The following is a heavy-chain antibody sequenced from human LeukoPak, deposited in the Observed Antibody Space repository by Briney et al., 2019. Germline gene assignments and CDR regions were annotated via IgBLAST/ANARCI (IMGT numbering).Heavy chain of an antibody. CDR3: ARGTPVFAS. CDR2: IYQSGCA. J-gene: IGHJ4*02. CDR1: GFSISSGGLA. Sequence: SETLSLTCSVAGFSISSGGLAWHWLRQPPGKGVECIRFIYQSGCATYFPSLKSRVTISVASSTNQFSVKLNSVTAADTAVYFCARGTPVFASWGQGPLVTVSS. V-gene: IGHV4-30-2*01.